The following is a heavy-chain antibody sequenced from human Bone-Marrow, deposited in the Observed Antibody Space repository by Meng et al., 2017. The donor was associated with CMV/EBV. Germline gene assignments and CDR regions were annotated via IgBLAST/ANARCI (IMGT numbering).Heavy chain of an antibody. D-gene: IGHD1-26*01. V-gene: IGHV3-21*01. CDR1: GFTFSSYS. J-gene: IGHJ5*02. CDR3: AREGGSPGVWFDH. CDR2: ISSSSSYI. Sequence: GGSMRPSWAASGFTFSSYSTNWVRQAAGKGLEWVASISSSSSYITYADSGRGRLTISRDNGKNSMYLQMHSLSAEDTAVYDSAREGGSPGVWFDHWGQGTLVTVSS.